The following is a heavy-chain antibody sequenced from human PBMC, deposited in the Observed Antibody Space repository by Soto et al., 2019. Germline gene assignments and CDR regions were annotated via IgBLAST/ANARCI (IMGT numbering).Heavy chain of an antibody. CDR1: GYTFTSYD. Sequence: ASVKVSCKASGYTFTSYDINWVRQATGQGLEWMGWMNPNSGNTAYAQKFQGRVTITADESTSTAYMELSGLRSDDTAVYYCASRSENGYNYDFDYWGQGTLVTVSS. D-gene: IGHD5-12*01. J-gene: IGHJ4*02. CDR2: MNPNSGNT. CDR3: ASRSENGYNYDFDY. V-gene: IGHV1-8*01.